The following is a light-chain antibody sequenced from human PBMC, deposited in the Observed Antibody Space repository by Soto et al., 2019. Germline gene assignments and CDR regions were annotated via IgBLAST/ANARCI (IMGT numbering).Light chain of an antibody. CDR3: QQYNDWPLS. Sequence: EIVMTQSPATLSVSPGERATLSCRASQTVNSHLAWYMQQPGQAPRLLIYASSTRATGIPARFSGSGFGTEFTLAISRLQSEDFAVYYCQQYNDWPLSFGGGTKVEIK. V-gene: IGKV3-15*01. J-gene: IGKJ4*01. CDR1: QTVNSH. CDR2: ASS.